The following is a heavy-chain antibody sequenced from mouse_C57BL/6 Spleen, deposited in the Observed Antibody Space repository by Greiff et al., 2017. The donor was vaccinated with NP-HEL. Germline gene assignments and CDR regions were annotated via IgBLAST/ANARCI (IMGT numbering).Heavy chain of an antibody. CDR2: IYPRSGNT. CDR3: ARSTTVVEGGY. D-gene: IGHD1-1*01. CDR1: GYTFTSYG. J-gene: IGHJ2*01. V-gene: IGHV1-81*01. Sequence: QVQLKESGAELARPGASVKLSCKASGYTFTSYGISWVKQRTGQGLEWIGEIYPRSGNTYYNEKFKGKATLTADKSSSTAYMELRSLTSEDSAVYFCARSTTVVEGGYWGQGTTLTVSS.